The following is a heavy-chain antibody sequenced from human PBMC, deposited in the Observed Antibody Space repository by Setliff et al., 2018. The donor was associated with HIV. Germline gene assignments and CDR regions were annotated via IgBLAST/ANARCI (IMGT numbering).Heavy chain of an antibody. Sequence: PSETLSLTCAVYGGSFSGYYWSWIRQPPGKGLEWIGEINDSGSTNHNPSLKSRVTISVDTSKNQFSLKLRSVTAADTAVYYCATSAVAGLFDYWGQGTLVTVSS. CDR3: ATSAVAGLFDY. CDR1: GGSFSGYY. J-gene: IGHJ4*02. CDR2: INDSGST. D-gene: IGHD6-19*01. V-gene: IGHV4-34*01.